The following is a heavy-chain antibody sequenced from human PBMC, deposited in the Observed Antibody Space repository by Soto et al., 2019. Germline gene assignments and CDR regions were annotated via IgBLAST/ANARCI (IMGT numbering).Heavy chain of an antibody. CDR1: GGTFSSYA. V-gene: IGHV1-69*13. D-gene: IGHD5-18*01. J-gene: IGHJ3*02. CDR3: ARTIGGYSYEAGVGDAFDI. Sequence: SVKVSCKASGGTFSSYAISWVRQAPGQGLEWMGGIIPIFGTANYAQKFQGRVTITADESTSTAYMELSSLRSEDTAVYYCARTIGGYSYEAGVGDAFDIWGQGTMVTVSS. CDR2: IIPIFGTA.